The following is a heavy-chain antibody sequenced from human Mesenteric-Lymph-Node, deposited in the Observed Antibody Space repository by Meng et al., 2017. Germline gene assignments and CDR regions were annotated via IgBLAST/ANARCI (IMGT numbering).Heavy chain of an antibody. D-gene: IGHD6-19*01. J-gene: IGHJ4*02. CDR2: VNVGNGNT. CDR1: GYTFTSYA. Sequence: ASVKVSCKASGYTFTSYAIHWVRQAPGQRLEWMGWVNVGNGNTRYSQKFQGRVTITRDTSATTAYMELSSLTSEDTAVFYCARGGSGSSLSADWGRGTLVTVSS. CDR3: ARGGSGSSLSAD. V-gene: IGHV1-3*01.